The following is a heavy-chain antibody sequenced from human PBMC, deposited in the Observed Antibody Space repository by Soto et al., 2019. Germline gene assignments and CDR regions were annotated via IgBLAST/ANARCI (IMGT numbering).Heavy chain of an antibody. CDR3: AGVAEMSTVTKGSYYYMDV. CDR2: IIPMLGVA. CDR1: GDTFSNHT. D-gene: IGHD4-17*01. Sequence: QVQLVQSGAEVKKPGSSVKVSCKASGDTFSNHTISWVRQAPGQGLEWMGRIIPMLGVANYAQKFPGRVTITADKSTTRAYKEQSSLRSAATAVYYCAGVAEMSTVTKGSYYYMDVWGKGTTVTVSS. V-gene: IGHV1-69*04. J-gene: IGHJ6*03.